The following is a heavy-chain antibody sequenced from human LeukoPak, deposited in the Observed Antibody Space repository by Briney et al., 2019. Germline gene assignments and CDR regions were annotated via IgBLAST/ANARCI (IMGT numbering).Heavy chain of an antibody. D-gene: IGHD2-2*01. Sequence: GGSLRLSCAASGLIFSSYAMTWVRQAPGKGLEWVSSFGLYGGTTHYADSVKGRFNISRDNSKNTLYLQMTSLRADDTAVYYCVKDSSTTSWYFAFDVWGQGTMVAVSS. J-gene: IGHJ3*01. CDR3: VKDSSTTSWYFAFDV. CDR2: FGLYGGTT. CDR1: GLIFSSYA. V-gene: IGHV3-23*01.